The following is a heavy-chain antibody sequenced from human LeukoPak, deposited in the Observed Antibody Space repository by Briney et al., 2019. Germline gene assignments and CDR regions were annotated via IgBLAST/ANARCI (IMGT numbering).Heavy chain of an antibody. CDR2: IIPIFGTA. J-gene: IGHJ5*02. CDR1: GGTFSSYA. CDR3: ARVRGKSIVVVVARPNWFDP. V-gene: IGHV1-69*05. Sequence: ASVKVSCKASGGTFSSYAINWVRQAPGQGLEWMGGIIPIFGTANYAQKLQGRVTMTTDTSTSTAYMELRSLRSDDTAVYYCARVRGKSIVVVVARPNWFDPWGQGTLVTVSS. D-gene: IGHD2-15*01.